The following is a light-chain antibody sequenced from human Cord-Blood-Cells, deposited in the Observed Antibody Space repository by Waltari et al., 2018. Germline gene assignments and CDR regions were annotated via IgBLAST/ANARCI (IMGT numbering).Light chain of an antibody. Sequence: QSALTQPASVSGSPGQSITIYCTGTSSDGGGYNYVSWYQQHPGKAPNLMIYDVSKRPSGVSNRFSGSKSGNTASLTISGLQAEDEADYYCSSYTSSSTRVFGGGTKLTVL. J-gene: IGLJ3*02. CDR3: SSYTSSSTRV. CDR2: DVS. CDR1: SSDGGGYNY. V-gene: IGLV2-14*01.